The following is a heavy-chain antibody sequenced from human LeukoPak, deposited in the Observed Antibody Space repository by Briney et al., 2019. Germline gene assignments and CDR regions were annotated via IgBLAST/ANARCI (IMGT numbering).Heavy chain of an antibody. CDR2: ISGYNGNT. CDR1: GYTFTTSG. Sequence: ASVRVTCKASGYTFTTSGTSWVRQAPGQGLEWMGWISGYNGNTDYAQKFQGRGTMTTDISTSTAYMELRSMRSDDTAVYYCARDVAAAGVDPWGQGTLVIVSS. V-gene: IGHV1-18*01. CDR3: ARDVAAAGVDP. J-gene: IGHJ5*02. D-gene: IGHD6-13*01.